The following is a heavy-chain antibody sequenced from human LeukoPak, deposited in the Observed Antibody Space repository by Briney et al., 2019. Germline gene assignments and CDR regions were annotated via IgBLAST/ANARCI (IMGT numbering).Heavy chain of an antibody. J-gene: IGHJ5*02. Sequence: PGGSLRLSCAASGFTFSSYEMNWVRQAPGKGLEWVSYISSSGSTIYYADSVKGRFTISRDNAKNSLYLQMNSLRAEDTAVYYCARAIRYGSGSYYTPTNWFDPWGQGTLVTVSS. CDR2: ISSSGSTI. D-gene: IGHD3-10*01. CDR3: ARAIRYGSGSYYTPTNWFDP. V-gene: IGHV3-48*03. CDR1: GFTFSSYE.